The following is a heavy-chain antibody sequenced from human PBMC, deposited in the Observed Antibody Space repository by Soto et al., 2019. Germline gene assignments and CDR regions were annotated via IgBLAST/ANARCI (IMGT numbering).Heavy chain of an antibody. Sequence: GESLKISCKASGYSFANFWIGWLRQMPGKGLEWMGIIYPGDSDTRYRPSFQGQVTISADKSISTTYLQWNSLEASDTAMYFCARQLQFYEPIDYWGQGTLVTVSS. CDR2: IYPGDSDT. V-gene: IGHV5-51*01. CDR3: ARQLQFYEPIDY. D-gene: IGHD4-4*01. J-gene: IGHJ4*02. CDR1: GYSFANFW.